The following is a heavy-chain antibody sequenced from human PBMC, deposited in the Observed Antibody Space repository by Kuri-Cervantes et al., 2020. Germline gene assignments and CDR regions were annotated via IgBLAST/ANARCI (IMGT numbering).Heavy chain of an antibody. CDR2: IGTAGDT. Sequence: GESLKISCAASGFTFSSYDMHWVRQATGKGLEWVSAIGTAGDTYYPGSVKGRFTISRENAKNSLYLQMNSLRAGDTAVYYCARDYCSSTSCPYGSESTLDYWGQGTLVTVSS. CDR3: ARDYCSSTSCPYGSESTLDY. CDR1: GFTFSSYD. J-gene: IGHJ4*02. V-gene: IGHV3-13*01. D-gene: IGHD2-2*01.